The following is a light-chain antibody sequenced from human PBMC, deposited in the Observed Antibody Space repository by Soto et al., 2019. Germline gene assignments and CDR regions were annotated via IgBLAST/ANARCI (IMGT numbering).Light chain of an antibody. V-gene: IGKV4-1*01. CDR3: QQYCSSPWT. CDR2: WAS. CDR1: QSVLYSSSNKNY. J-gene: IGKJ1*01. Sequence: DIVMTQSRDSLAVSLGERATINCRSSQSVLYSSSNKNYLAWYQQKPGQPPKLLIYWASTRESGVPDRFSGSGSGTDFTLTISSLQAEDVAVYYCQQYCSSPWTFGQGTKVEIK.